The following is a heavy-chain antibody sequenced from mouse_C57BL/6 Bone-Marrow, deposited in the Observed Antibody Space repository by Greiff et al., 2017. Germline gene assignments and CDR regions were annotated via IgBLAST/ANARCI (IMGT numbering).Heavy chain of an antibody. CDR1: GYTFTDYY. CDR2: INPNNGGT. V-gene: IGHV1-26*01. J-gene: IGHJ2*01. CDR3: ARFGSDY. Sequence: EVQLQQSGPELVKPGASVKISCKASGYTFTDYYMNWVKQSHGKSLEWIGDINPNNGGTSYNQKFKGKATLTVDKSSSTAYMELRSLTSEDSAVYVCARFGSDYWGQGTTLTVSS.